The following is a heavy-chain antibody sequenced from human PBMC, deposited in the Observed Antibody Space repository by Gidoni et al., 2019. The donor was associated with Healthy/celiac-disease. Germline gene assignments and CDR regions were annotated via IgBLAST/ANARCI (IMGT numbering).Heavy chain of an antibody. Sequence: QVQLVESGGGVVQPGRSLRLSCAASGFTFSSYAMHWVRQAPGKGLEWVAVISYDGSNKYYADSVKGRFTISRDNSKNTLYLQMNSLRAEDTAVYYCARVGVNYYDSSGYSLGYWGQGTLVTVSS. V-gene: IGHV3-30*01. CDR2: ISYDGSNK. CDR3: ARVGVNYYDSSGYSLGY. CDR1: GFTFSSYA. J-gene: IGHJ4*02. D-gene: IGHD3-22*01.